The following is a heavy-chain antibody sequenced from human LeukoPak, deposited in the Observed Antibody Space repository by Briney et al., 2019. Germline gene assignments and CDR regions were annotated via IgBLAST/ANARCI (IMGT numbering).Heavy chain of an antibody. CDR2: MYNRGST. Sequence: SETLSLTCTVSGDSISNYYWSWIRQSPGKKLEWIGYMYNRGSTIYNPSLKSRVTISTDTSKNQFSLRLTSVAAADTAVYYCARAEKAVTGTLDYWGQGTLITVSS. J-gene: IGHJ4*02. D-gene: IGHD6-19*01. CDR3: ARAEKAVTGTLDY. V-gene: IGHV4-59*01. CDR1: GDSISNYY.